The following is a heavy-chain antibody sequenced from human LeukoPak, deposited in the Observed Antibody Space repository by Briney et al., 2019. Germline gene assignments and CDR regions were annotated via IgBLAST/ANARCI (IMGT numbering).Heavy chain of an antibody. CDR2: ISSASTYT. CDR1: GFTFSSFY. J-gene: IGHJ4*02. Sequence: PGGSLRLSCAASGFTFSSFYMSWIRQAPGKGLEWVSFISSASTYTNFADSVKGRFTVSRDNAKNSLFLQMNSLRAEDTAVYFCARSDYCGGDCYSSLSNYWGQGTLVTVSS. D-gene: IGHD2-21*02. V-gene: IGHV3-11*06. CDR3: ARSDYCGGDCYSSLSNY.